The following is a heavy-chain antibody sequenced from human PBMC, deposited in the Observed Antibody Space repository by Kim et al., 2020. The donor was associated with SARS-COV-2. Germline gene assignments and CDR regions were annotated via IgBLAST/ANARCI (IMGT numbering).Heavy chain of an antibody. D-gene: IGHD3-3*01. CDR2: IYYSGST. CDR1: GGSISSYY. J-gene: IGHJ4*02. Sequence: SETLSLTCTVSGGSISSYYWSWIRQPPGKGLEWIGYIYYSGSTNYNPSLKSRVTISVDTSKNQFSLKLSSVTAADTAVYYCARANYDFWSGYYLTTYYFDYWGQGTLVTVSS. CDR3: ARANYDFWSGYYLTTYYFDY. V-gene: IGHV4-59*01.